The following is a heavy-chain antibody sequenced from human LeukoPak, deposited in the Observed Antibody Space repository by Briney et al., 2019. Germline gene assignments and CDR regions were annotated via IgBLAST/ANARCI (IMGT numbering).Heavy chain of an antibody. Sequence: SETLSLTCTVSGGSISSYYWSWIRQPAGKGLEWIGRIYTSGSTNYNPSLKSRVTMSVDTPKNQFSLKLSSVTAADTAIYFCARGDRAVAGAWGWFDPWGQGTLVTVSS. D-gene: IGHD6-19*01. CDR2: IYTSGST. V-gene: IGHV4-4*07. CDR3: ARGDRAVAGAWGWFDP. J-gene: IGHJ5*02. CDR1: GGSISSYY.